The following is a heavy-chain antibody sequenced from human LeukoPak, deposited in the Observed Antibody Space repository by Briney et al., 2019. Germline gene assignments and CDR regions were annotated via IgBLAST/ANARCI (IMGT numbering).Heavy chain of an antibody. CDR3: ATCAHHYYSRFDA. J-gene: IGHJ5*02. V-gene: IGHV1-24*01. D-gene: IGHD2-21*01. CDR2: FDPEDCDR. CDR1: GYTLTELS. Sequence: GSSVKVSCKVCGYTLTELSMHWVRQAPGKGREWMGGFDPEDCDRIYAQKFQGRVTMTEDTSTDTAYMELSSLRSEDADVYYCATCAHHYYSRFDAWGQGTLVTVSS.